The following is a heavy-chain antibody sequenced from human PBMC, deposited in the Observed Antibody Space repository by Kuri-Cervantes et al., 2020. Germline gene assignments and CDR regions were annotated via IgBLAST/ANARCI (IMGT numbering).Heavy chain of an antibody. CDR3: PRTEYTRNYYADY. V-gene: IGHV3-23*01. CDR2: ISGSGGSP. Sequence: GESLKISCAASGFTFSSYAMSWVRQAPGKGLEWVPAISGSGGSPYFADSVKGRFTSSRDNSKHTVYIQTNSLRAEDTAVYYCPRTEYTRNYYADYWGQGTRVTVSS. CDR1: GFTFSSYA. D-gene: IGHD1-26*01. J-gene: IGHJ4*02.